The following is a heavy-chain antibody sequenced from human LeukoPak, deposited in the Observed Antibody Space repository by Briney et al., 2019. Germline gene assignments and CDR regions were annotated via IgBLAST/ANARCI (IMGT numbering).Heavy chain of an antibody. V-gene: IGHV3-30*02. CDR2: IRYDGSSK. D-gene: IGHD3-10*01. J-gene: IGHJ5*02. CDR1: EFTFSSYG. Sequence: PGGSLRLSCAASEFTFSSYGMHWVRQAPGKGLEWVAFIRYDGSSKYYTNSVKGRFTISRDNSKNTMYLQMNSLRAADTAVYYCARDEATHYYGSGSYYGNWFDPWGQGTLVTVSS. CDR3: ARDEATHYYGSGSYYGNWFDP.